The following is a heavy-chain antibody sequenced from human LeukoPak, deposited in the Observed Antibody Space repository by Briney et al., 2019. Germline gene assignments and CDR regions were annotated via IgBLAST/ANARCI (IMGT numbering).Heavy chain of an antibody. Sequence: SETLSLTCAVYGGSFSGYYWSWIRQPPAKGLEWIGEINHSGSTNYNPSLKSRVTISVDTSTNQFSLKLSSVTAADTAVYYCARGRPATAISYPFDYWGQGTLVTVSS. D-gene: IGHD2-2*02. CDR1: GGSFSGYY. V-gene: IGHV4-34*01. CDR2: INHSGST. J-gene: IGHJ4*02. CDR3: ARGRPATAISYPFDY.